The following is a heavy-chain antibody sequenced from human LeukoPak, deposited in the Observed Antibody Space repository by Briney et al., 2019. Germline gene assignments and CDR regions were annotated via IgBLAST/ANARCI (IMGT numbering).Heavy chain of an antibody. Sequence: SETLSLTCTVSGGSISSYYWSWIRQPPGKGLEWIGYIYYSGSTNYNPSLKNRVTISVDTSKNQFSLKLSSVTAADTAVYYCARSLGFYDFWSGYYWFDPWGQGTLVTVSS. CDR1: GGSISSYY. D-gene: IGHD3-3*01. CDR3: ARSLGFYDFWSGYYWFDP. V-gene: IGHV4-59*08. J-gene: IGHJ5*02. CDR2: IYYSGST.